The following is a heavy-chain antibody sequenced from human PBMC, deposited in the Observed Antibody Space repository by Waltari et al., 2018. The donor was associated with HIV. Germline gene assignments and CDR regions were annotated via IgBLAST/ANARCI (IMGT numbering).Heavy chain of an antibody. CDR1: GFTFTSYG. CDR3: ARETYYYDSRGPYFDY. V-gene: IGHV3-48*01. Sequence: EVQLVESGGGLVQPGGSLRLSCAASGFTFTSYGLNWVRQAPGKGLEWVSFISSSRSTIYYADAVKGRFTISRDNAKNSLYLQMNSLRAEDTAVYYCARETYYYDSRGPYFDYWGQGTLVTVSS. CDR2: ISSSRSTI. D-gene: IGHD3-22*01. J-gene: IGHJ4*02.